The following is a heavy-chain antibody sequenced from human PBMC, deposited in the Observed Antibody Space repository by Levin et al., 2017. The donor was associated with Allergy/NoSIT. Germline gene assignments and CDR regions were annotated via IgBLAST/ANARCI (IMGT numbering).Heavy chain of an antibody. V-gene: IGHV3-30*04. CDR2: ISYDGSNK. J-gene: IGHJ2*01. CDR3: ARDYNDYGDNDWYSDL. Sequence: GGSLRLSCAASGFTFSNFAMHWVRQAPGKGLEWVAVISYDGSNKYYADSVKGRSTISRDNSKNTVFLQMNSLRPEDTAVYYCARDYNDYGDNDWYSDLWGRGTLVTVSS. D-gene: IGHD4-23*01. CDR1: GFTFSNFA.